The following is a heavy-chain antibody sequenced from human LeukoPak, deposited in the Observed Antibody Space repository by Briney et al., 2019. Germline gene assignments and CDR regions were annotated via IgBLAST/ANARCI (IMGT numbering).Heavy chain of an antibody. J-gene: IGHJ4*02. CDR1: GLTIRTSW. V-gene: IGHV3-74*01. CDR3: AREYDSGSFYN. CDR2: IKSDGSIT. Sequence: GGSLRLSCAASGLTIRTSWMYWVRQAPGKGLVWVSRIKSDGSITIYTDSVKGRFTISRDNAKNTLYLQMNSLRAEDTAVYYCAREYDSGSFYNWGQGTLVTVSS. D-gene: IGHD1-26*01.